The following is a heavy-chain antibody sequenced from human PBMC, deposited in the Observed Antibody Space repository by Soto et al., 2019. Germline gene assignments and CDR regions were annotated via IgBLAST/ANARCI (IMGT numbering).Heavy chain of an antibody. CDR3: ASAEYSSSPGDYYYYYGMDV. D-gene: IGHD6-6*01. V-gene: IGHV5-51*01. CDR2: IYPGDSDT. J-gene: IGHJ6*02. CDR1: GYSFTSYW. Sequence: PGESLKISCTGSGYSFTSYWIGWVRQMPGKGLEWMGIIYPGDSDTRYSPSFQGQVTISADKSISTAYLQWSSLKASDTATYYCASAEYSSSPGDYYYYYGMDVWGQGTTVTVSS.